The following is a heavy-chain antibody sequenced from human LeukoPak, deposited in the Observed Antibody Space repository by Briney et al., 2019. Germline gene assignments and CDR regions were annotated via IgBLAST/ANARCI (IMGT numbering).Heavy chain of an antibody. CDR2: LRGDGEA. Sequence: GGSLRLSCAASGFTLNSYAMSWVRQPPARGLEWVSSLRGDGEAFYADSVQGRFTLSRDESRNTVYLQMNKLRVEDTAIFYCAKASWVSSPDAVLGGREILVTVSS. J-gene: IGHJ4*02. D-gene: IGHD6-13*01. CDR1: GFTLNSYA. CDR3: AKASWVSSPDAVL. V-gene: IGHV3-23*01.